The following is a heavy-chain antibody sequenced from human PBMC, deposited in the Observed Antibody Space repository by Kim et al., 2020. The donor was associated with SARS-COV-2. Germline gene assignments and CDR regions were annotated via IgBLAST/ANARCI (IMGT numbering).Heavy chain of an antibody. V-gene: IGHV3-33*06. CDR3: AKPRHLWSGYHSFGS. Sequence: GGSLRLSCEASGFSFSSYGMHWVRQAPGKGLEWVAVIWYDGSKKYYADSVRGRFTVDRDNSRSALYLQMSSLRAEDTALYYCAKPRHLWSGYHSFGSWG. CDR1: GFSFSSYG. D-gene: IGHD3-3*02. CDR2: IWYDGSKK. J-gene: IGHJ6*01.